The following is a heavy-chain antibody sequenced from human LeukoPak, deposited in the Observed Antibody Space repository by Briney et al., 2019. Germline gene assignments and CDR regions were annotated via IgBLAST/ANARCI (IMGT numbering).Heavy chain of an antibody. CDR3: ARDRGGRTGYASGDFDF. CDR1: SFSISNGFY. V-gene: IGHV4-38-2*02. J-gene: IGHJ4*02. Sequence: SSETLSLTCVVSSFSISNGFYWVWIRQPPGKGLEWIGNVFYSGVTYYNPSLVSRVTISVDTSRNQFSLKLNSVTAADTAVYYCARDRGGRTGYASGDFDFWGQGVLVTVSS. CDR2: VFYSGVT. D-gene: IGHD5-12*01.